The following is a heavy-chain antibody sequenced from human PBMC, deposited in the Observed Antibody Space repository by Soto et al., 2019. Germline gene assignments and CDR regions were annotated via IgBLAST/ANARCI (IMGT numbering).Heavy chain of an antibody. V-gene: IGHV3-30-3*01. J-gene: IGHJ4*01. CDR1: GFTFSSYA. Sequence: QVQLVESGGGVVQPGRSLRLSCAASGFTFSSYAMHWVRQAPGKGLEWVAVISYDGSNKYYAESVKGRFTISRDNSKNTLYLQMNSLRAEDTAVYYCARVSSGWGFDYWGHGTLVTVSS. D-gene: IGHD6-19*01. CDR2: ISYDGSNK. CDR3: ARVSSGWGFDY.